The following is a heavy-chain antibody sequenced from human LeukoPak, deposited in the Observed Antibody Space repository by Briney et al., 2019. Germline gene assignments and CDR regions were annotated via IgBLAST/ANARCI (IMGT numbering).Heavy chain of an antibody. J-gene: IGHJ4*02. V-gene: IGHV4-39*01. Sequence: MSSETLSLTCTVSGGSISSSSYYWGWIRQPPGKGLEWIGSIYYSGSTYYNPSLKSRVTIFVDTSKNQFSLKLSSVTAADTAVYYCARHTTVLRYFDWLPSPPFDYWGQGTLVTVSS. CDR2: IYYSGST. CDR1: GGSISSSSYY. CDR3: ARHTTVLRYFDWLPSPPFDY. D-gene: IGHD3-9*01.